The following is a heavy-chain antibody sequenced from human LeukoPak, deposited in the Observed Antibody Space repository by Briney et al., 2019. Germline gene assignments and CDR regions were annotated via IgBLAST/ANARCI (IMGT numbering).Heavy chain of an antibody. CDR3: ARFPGIAAAGDY. J-gene: IGHJ4*02. CDR2: INHSGST. CDR1: GGSFSGYC. Sequence: SETLSLTCAVYGGSFSGYCWSWIRQPPGKGLEWIGEINHSGSTNYNPSLKSRVTISVDTSKNQFSLKLSSVTAADTAVYYCARFPGIAAAGDYWGQGTLVTVSS. V-gene: IGHV4-34*01. D-gene: IGHD6-13*01.